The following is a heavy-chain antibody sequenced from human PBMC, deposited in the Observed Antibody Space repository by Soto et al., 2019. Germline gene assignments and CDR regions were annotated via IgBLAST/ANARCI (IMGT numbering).Heavy chain of an antibody. CDR1: GFTFSSYS. CDR2: ISSSSSSYI. CDR3: AASTVTHYWYYGMDV. Sequence: GGSLRLSCAASGFTFSSYSMNWVRQAPGKGLEWVSSISSSSSSYIYYADSVKGRFTISRDNAKNSLYLQMNSLRAEDTAVYYCAASTVTHYWYYGMDVWGQGTTVTVSS. V-gene: IGHV3-21*01. D-gene: IGHD4-4*01. J-gene: IGHJ6*02.